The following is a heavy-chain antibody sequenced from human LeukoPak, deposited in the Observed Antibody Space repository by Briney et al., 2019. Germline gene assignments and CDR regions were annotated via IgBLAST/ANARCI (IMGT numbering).Heavy chain of an antibody. D-gene: IGHD6-13*01. CDR1: GGSISSYY. CDR3: ARAGNYFAY. CDR2: IYYSGST. Sequence: SETLSLTCTVSGGSISSYYWSWIRQPPGKGLEWIGYIYYSGSTNYNPSLKSRVTISVDRSKNQFSLKLSSVTAADTAVYYCARAGNYFAYWGQGTLVTVSS. V-gene: IGHV4-59*12. J-gene: IGHJ4*02.